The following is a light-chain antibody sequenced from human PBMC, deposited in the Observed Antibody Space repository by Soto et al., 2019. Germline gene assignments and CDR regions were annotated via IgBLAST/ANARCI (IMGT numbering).Light chain of an antibody. J-gene: IGKJ1*01. CDR1: QGISTY. CDR2: AAS. Sequence: DIQMTQSPSSLSASVGDRVTITCRASQGISTYLNWYQQKPGKAPKLLIYAASSLQSGVPSGFSGSGSETDFTLTISSLQPEDFATYSCQQSYSTTWKFGQGTKV. CDR3: QQSYSTTWK. V-gene: IGKV1-39*01.